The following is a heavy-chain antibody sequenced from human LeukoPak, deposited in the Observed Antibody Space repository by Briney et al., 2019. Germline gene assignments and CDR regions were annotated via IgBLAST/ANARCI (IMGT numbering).Heavy chain of an antibody. CDR3: AKDKGSSGWPCYYYYGMDV. CDR2: ISWNSGSI. Sequence: GGSLRLSCAASGFTFDDYAMHWVRQAPGKGLEWVSGISWNSGSIGYADSVKGRFTISRDNAKNSLYLQMNSLRAEDTALYYCAKDKGSSGWPCYYYYGMDVWGQGTTVTVSS. J-gene: IGHJ6*02. CDR1: GFTFDDYA. V-gene: IGHV3-9*01. D-gene: IGHD6-19*01.